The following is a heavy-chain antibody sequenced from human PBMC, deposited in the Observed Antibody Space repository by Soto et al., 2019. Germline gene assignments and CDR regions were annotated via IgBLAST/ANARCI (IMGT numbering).Heavy chain of an antibody. CDR1: GFTFSSYS. J-gene: IGHJ6*03. D-gene: IGHD2-2*01. V-gene: IGHV3-21*01. CDR3: ARDIVVVPAAMLGPYYYYMDV. Sequence: EVQLVESGGGLVKPGGSLRLSCAASGFTFSSYSMNWVRQAPGKGLEWVSSISSSSSYIYYADSVKGRFTISRDNAKNSLYLQMNSLRAEDTAVYYCARDIVVVPAAMLGPYYYYMDVWGKGTTVTVSS. CDR2: ISSSSSYI.